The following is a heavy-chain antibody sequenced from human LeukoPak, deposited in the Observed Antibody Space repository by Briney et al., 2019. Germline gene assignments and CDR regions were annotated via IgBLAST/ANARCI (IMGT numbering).Heavy chain of an antibody. CDR2: ISSSSSYI. D-gene: IGHD2-2*01. J-gene: IGHJ4*02. CDR3: ARARIGGSSTSCDY. Sequence: GGSLRLSCAASGFTFRSYSMNWVRQAPGKGLEWVSSISSSSSYIYYADSVKGRFTISRDNDKNSLYLQMNGPTAEATAVYYCARARIGGSSTSCDYWGQGTLVTVSS. V-gene: IGHV3-21*01. CDR1: GFTFRSYS.